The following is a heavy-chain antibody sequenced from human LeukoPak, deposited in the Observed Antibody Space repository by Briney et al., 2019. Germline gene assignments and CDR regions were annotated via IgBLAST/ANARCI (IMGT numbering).Heavy chain of an antibody. J-gene: IGHJ6*02. CDR1: GGSISSSSYY. Sequence: PSETLSLTCTASGGSISSSSYYWGWIRQPPGKGLEWIGSIYYSGSTYYNPSLKSRVTISVDTSKNQFSLKLSSVTAADTAVYYCARRVVRGVPYYYYGMDVWGQGTTVTVSS. V-gene: IGHV4-39*01. D-gene: IGHD3-10*01. CDR2: IYYSGST. CDR3: ARRVVRGVPYYYYGMDV.